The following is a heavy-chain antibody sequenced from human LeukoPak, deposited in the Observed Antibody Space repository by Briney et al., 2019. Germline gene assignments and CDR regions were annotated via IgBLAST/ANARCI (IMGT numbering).Heavy chain of an antibody. D-gene: IGHD3-22*01. V-gene: IGHV3-33*06. CDR2: ICYDGSNK. J-gene: IGHJ4*02. CDR1: GFTFSSYG. Sequence: PGGSLRLSCAASGFTFSSYGRHWVRQAPGKGLEGVAVICYDGSNKYYADSVKGRFTISRDNSKKTLYLQMSSLRAEDTAVYYCAKAKYSSGEEIDYGGQGTLVTVS. CDR3: AKAKYSSGEEIDY.